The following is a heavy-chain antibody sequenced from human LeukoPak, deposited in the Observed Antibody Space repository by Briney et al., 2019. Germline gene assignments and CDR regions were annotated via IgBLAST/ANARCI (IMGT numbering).Heavy chain of an antibody. D-gene: IGHD3-9*01. J-gene: IGHJ4*02. CDR2: TQYDGSYK. CDR1: GFTFNNYG. CDR3: AKGSELIFY. V-gene: IGHV3-30*02. Sequence: GGSLRLSCAVSGFTFNNYGMHWVRQAPGKGLEWVAFTQYDGSYKYYADSVKGRFTISRDTSKNTLYLQMNSLRPEDTAVYYCAKGSELIFYWGQGTLVTVSS.